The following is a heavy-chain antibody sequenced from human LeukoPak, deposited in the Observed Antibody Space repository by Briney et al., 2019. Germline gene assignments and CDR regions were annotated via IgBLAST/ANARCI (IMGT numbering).Heavy chain of an antibody. D-gene: IGHD4-23*01. V-gene: IGHV3-66*01. CDR3: ARVLDGGPTS. J-gene: IGHJ4*02. CDR1: GLTVSSNY. Sequence: PGGSLRLSCAASGLTVSSNYMSWVRQAPGKGLEWVSVIYSGGSTYYADSVKGRFTISRDNSKNTLYLQMNSLRAEDAAVYYCARVLDGGPTSWGQGTLVTVSS. CDR2: IYSGGST.